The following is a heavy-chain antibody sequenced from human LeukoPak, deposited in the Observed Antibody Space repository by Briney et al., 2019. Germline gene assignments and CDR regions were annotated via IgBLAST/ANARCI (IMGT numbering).Heavy chain of an antibody. V-gene: IGHV1-2*02. CDR1: GYTFTGYY. J-gene: IGHJ4*02. Sequence: ASVKVSCKASGYTFTGYYMHWVRQAPGQGLEWMGWINPNSGGTNYAQKFQGRVTMTRDTSISTAYMELSRLRSDDTAVYYCARDSGSYYGFFDYWGQGTLVTVSS. CDR3: ARDSGSYYGFFDY. D-gene: IGHD1-26*01. CDR2: INPNSGGT.